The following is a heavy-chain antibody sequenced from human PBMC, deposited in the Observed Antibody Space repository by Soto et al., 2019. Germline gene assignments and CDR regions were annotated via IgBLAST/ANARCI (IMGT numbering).Heavy chain of an antibody. Sequence: ASVKVSCKASGYSFTEYHIHWVRQAPGQGLEWLGRINPKSGGTSTAQKFQGWVTMTTDTSISTASMELTRLTSDDTATYYCARGDSTDCSNGVCSFFYNHDMDVWGQGTTVTVSS. J-gene: IGHJ6*02. V-gene: IGHV1-2*04. D-gene: IGHD2-8*01. CDR3: ARGDSTDCSNGVCSFFYNHDMDV. CDR1: GYSFTEYH. CDR2: INPKSGGT.